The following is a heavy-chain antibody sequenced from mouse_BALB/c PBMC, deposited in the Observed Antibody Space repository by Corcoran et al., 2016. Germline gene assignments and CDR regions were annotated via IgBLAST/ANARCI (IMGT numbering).Heavy chain of an antibody. CDR3: ARCDLYFDG. Sequence: EVQLQQSGAELVKPGASVKLSCTASGLNIKDTYIHGVKQRPEQGLEWIGRIDPANGTTKYDPKFQGKATITADTSSNTAYLQLSSLTSEETAAYYCARCDLYFDGWGSGTTVTVSS. J-gene: IGHJ1*01. CDR2: IDPANGTT. V-gene: IGHV14-3*02. CDR1: GLNIKDTY.